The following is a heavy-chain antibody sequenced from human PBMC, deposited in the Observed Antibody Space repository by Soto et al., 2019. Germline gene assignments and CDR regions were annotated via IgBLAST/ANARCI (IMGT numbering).Heavy chain of an antibody. V-gene: IGHV2-5*02. J-gene: IGHJ5*02. CDR2: IYWDDDK. D-gene: IGHD6-13*01. CDR3: AHRLIIAAAGFNWFDP. Sequence: LXLIYWDDDKRYSPSLKSRLTITKDTSKNQVVLTMTNMDPVDTATYYCAHRLIIAAAGFNWFDPWGQGTLVTVSS.